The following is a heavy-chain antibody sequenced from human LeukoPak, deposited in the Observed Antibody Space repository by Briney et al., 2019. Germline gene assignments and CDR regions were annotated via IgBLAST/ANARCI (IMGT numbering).Heavy chain of an antibody. CDR2: IYYSVST. V-gene: IGHV4-59*01. Sequence: SETLSLTCTVSGGSISSYYWSWIRQPPGEGLELIGDIYYSVSTYNPSLKSRVPISVDPSKNQFYLKLSSVTGADTAVYYCARKDWDSSGYLYFDYWGQGTLVTVSS. CDR1: GGSISSYY. CDR3: ARKDWDSSGYLYFDY. J-gene: IGHJ4*02. D-gene: IGHD3-22*01.